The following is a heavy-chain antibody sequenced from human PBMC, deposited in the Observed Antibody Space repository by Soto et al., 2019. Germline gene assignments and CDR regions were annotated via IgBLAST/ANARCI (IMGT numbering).Heavy chain of an antibody. V-gene: IGHV1-69*06. CDR1: GGTFSSYA. J-gene: IGHJ6*02. CDR3: ARGGVVITGYGMDV. D-gene: IGHD3-22*01. Sequence: SVKVSCKASGGTFSSYAISWVRQAPGQWLEWMGGIIPIFGTINYAQEFQGRITITADKSTSTAYMELSSLRPEDTAVYYCARGGVVITGYGMDVWGQGTTVTVSS. CDR2: IIPIFGTI.